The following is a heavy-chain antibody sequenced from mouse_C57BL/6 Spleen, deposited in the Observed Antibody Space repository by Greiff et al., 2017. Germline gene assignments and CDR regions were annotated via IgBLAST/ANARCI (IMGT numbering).Heavy chain of an antibody. D-gene: IGHD1-1*01. V-gene: IGHV1-4*01. J-gene: IGHJ2*01. CDR3: ARRGTTVVGYYFDY. CDR2: INPSSGYT. CDR1: GYTFTSYT. Sequence: VQLQQSGAELARPGASVKMSCKASGYTFTSYTMHWVKQRPGQGLEWIGYINPSSGYTKYNQKFKDKATLTADKSTSTAYMQLSSLTSEDSAVYYCARRGTTVVGYYFDYWGQGTTLTVSS.